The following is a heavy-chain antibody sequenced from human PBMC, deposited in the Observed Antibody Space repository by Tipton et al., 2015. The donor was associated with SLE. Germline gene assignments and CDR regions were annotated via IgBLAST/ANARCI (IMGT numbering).Heavy chain of an antibody. CDR1: GGSISSFY. J-gene: IGHJ4*02. V-gene: IGHV4-59*01. CDR2: LYYSGST. D-gene: IGHD1-1*01. Sequence: TLSLTCTVSGGSISSFYWSWIRLPPGKGLEWIGYLYYSGSTKYNPSLKSRVTISVDMSKNQFSLKLSSVTAADTAVYYCARGGNSYNCPIDYWGQVTLVPVSS. CDR3: ARGGNSYNCPIDY.